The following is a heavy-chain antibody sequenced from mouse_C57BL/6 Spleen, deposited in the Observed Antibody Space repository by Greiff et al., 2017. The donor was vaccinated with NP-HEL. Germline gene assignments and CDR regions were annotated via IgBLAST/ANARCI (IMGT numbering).Heavy chain of an antibody. Sequence: VQLQQPGAELVRPGSSVKLSCKASGYTFTSYWMHWVKQRPIQGLEWIGNIDPSDSETHYNQKFKDKATLTVDKSSSTAYMQLSSLTSEDSAVYYCARSYYGSSYGYAMDYWGQGTSVTVSS. CDR3: ARSYYGSSYGYAMDY. D-gene: IGHD1-1*01. J-gene: IGHJ4*01. V-gene: IGHV1-52*01. CDR1: GYTFTSYW. CDR2: IDPSDSET.